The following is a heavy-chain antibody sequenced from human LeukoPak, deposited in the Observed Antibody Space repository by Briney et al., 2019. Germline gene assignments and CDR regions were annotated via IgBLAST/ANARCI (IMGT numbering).Heavy chain of an antibody. V-gene: IGHV4-59*01. J-gene: IGHJ4*02. D-gene: IGHD6-19*01. Sequence: SETLSLTCTVSGGSISSYYWSWIRQPPGKGLEWIGYIYYSGSTNYNPSLKSRVTISVDTSKNQFSLKQSSVTAADTAVYYCARSHPIAVAGFDYWGQGTLVTVSS. CDR2: IYYSGST. CDR1: GGSISSYY. CDR3: ARSHPIAVAGFDY.